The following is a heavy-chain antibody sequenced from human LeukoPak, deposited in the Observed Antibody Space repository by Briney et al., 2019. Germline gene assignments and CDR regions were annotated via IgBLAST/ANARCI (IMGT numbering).Heavy chain of an antibody. Sequence: GGSLRLSCVVSGFSLGSYWMSWVRQAPGKGLEWVANIKQDGSEKYYVDSVKGRFTISRDNAKNSLYLQMNSLRAEDTAVYYCARDRYVGATTAGDSDSWGQGTLVTVSS. CDR2: IKQDGSEK. J-gene: IGHJ4*02. CDR3: ARDRYVGATTAGDSDS. CDR1: GFSLGSYW. V-gene: IGHV3-7*03. D-gene: IGHD1-26*01.